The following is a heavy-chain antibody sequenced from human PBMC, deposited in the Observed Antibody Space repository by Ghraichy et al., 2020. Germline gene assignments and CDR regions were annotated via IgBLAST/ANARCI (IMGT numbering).Heavy chain of an antibody. CDR2: ISSSGSRI. CDR1: GFTFSDYF. Sequence: GGSLRLSCAASGFTFSDYFMSWIRQAPGKGLEWVSYISSSGSRIYYADSVKGRFTISRDNDKKSLYLQMNSLRAEDTAVYYCEREGMIPSGGIITNYYYSGFDVWGQGTTVTVSS. D-gene: IGHD3-16*02. J-gene: IGHJ6*02. CDR3: EREGMIPSGGIITNYYYSGFDV. V-gene: IGHV3-11*01.